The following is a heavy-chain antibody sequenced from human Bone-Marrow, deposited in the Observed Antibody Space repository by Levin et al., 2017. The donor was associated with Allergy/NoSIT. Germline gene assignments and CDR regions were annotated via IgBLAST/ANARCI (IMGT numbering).Heavy chain of an antibody. V-gene: IGHV4-59*08. CDR2: FYHSGGP. Sequence: SETLSLTCTVSGASISSYYWNWIRQSPEQGLEWIGYFYHSGGPNYNPSLRGRVTISIDTSKNQVSLILNSVTAADSAVYYCAKGCSSSWSSRGAFAVWGQGAMVSVSS. CDR3: AKGCSSSWSSRGAFAV. CDR1: GASISSYY. D-gene: IGHD6-13*01. J-gene: IGHJ3*01.